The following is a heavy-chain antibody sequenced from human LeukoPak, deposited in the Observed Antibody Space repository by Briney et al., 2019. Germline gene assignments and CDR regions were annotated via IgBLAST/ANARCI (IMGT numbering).Heavy chain of an antibody. CDR2: MNPNSGNT. D-gene: IGHD2-2*01. CDR3: ARGRYCSSTSCYHKPMDV. Sequence: ASVKVSRKASGYTFTSYDINWVRQATGQGLEWMGWMNPNSGNTGYAQKFQGRVTMTRNTSISTAYMELSSLRSEDTAVYYCARGRYCSSTSCYHKPMDVWGQGTTVTVSS. CDR1: GYTFTSYD. J-gene: IGHJ6*02. V-gene: IGHV1-8*01.